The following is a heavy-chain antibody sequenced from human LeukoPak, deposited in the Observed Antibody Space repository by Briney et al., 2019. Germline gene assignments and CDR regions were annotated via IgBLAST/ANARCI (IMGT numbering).Heavy chain of an antibody. CDR3: AKGEAGYSSSWGDY. D-gene: IGHD6-13*01. V-gene: IGHV3-23*01. Sequence: SGGSLRLSCAASGFTFSSYAMSWVRQAPGKGLEWISASSGRGGSTYYADSVKGRFTISRDDSKNTLYLQMNSLRAEDTAVYYCAKGEAGYSSSWGDYWGQGTLVTVSS. CDR2: SSGRGGST. J-gene: IGHJ4*02. CDR1: GFTFSSYA.